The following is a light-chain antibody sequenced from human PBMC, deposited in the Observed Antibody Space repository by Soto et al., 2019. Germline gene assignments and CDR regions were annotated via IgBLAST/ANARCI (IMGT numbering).Light chain of an antibody. J-gene: IGLJ1*01. CDR3: SSCTSSSLYV. Sequence: LTQPASVSGSPGQSITISCTGTSSDVGGYNYVSWYQQLPGKAPKLMIYDVSDRPSGVSNRFSGPKSGNTASLTISGLQAEDEADYYCSSCTSSSLYVFGTGTKVTVL. CDR1: SSDVGGYNY. V-gene: IGLV2-14*01. CDR2: DVS.